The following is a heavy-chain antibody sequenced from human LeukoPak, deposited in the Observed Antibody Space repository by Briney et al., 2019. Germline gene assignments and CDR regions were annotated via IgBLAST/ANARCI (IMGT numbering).Heavy chain of an antibody. J-gene: IGHJ4*02. V-gene: IGHV4-34*01. Sequence: PSETLSLTCAVYGGSFSGYYWSWIRQPPGKGLEWIGEINHSGSTNYNPSLKSRVTISVDTSKNQSSLKLSSVTAADTAVYYCAGPAGLGSGYALYWGQGTLVTVSS. CDR2: INHSGST. CDR1: GGSFSGYY. D-gene: IGHD3-3*01. CDR3: AGPAGLGSGYALY.